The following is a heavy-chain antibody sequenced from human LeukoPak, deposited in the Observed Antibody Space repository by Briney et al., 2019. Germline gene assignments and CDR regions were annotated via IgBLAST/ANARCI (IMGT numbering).Heavy chain of an antibody. CDR2: INAGNGNT. D-gene: IGHD2-21*02. V-gene: IGHV1-3*01. Sequence: ASVKVSCKASGYTFTSYAMHWVRQAPGQRLEWMGWINAGNGNTKCSQKFQGRVTITRDTSASTAYVELSSLRSEDTAVYYCARGWTYCGGDCYSLHFDYWGQGTLVTVSS. CDR1: GYTFTSYA. CDR3: ARGWTYCGGDCYSLHFDY. J-gene: IGHJ4*02.